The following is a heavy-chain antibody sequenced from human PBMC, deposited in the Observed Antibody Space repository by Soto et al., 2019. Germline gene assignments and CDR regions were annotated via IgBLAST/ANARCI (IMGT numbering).Heavy chain of an antibody. Sequence: ASVKVSCKASGYTFTGYGFSWVRQAPGQGLEWMGWISPYNGNTKYAQKLQDRVTMTTDTFTSTAYMELRSLRYEDTAVYYCARDLDGSWAYYTDYWGQGTLVTVSS. D-gene: IGHD3-10*01. CDR3: ARDLDGSWAYYTDY. J-gene: IGHJ4*02. CDR1: GYTFTGYG. CDR2: ISPYNGNT. V-gene: IGHV1-18*01.